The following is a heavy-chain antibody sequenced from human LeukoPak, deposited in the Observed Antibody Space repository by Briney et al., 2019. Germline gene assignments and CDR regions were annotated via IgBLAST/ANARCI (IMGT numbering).Heavy chain of an antibody. D-gene: IGHD2-15*01. J-gene: IGHJ4*02. CDR1: GFSLSVRGVG. CDR3: AHSDRYCSGGSCYPGSYFDY. V-gene: IGHV2-5*02. Sequence: SGPTLVNPTQTLTLTCSLSGFSLSVRGVGVGWIRQPPGKALEWLAVIYWVDDTRYSPSLKNRPTITKDTSKNQVVLTMTNMDPVDTATYYCAHSDRYCSGGSCYPGSYFDYWGQGTLVTVPS. CDR2: IYWVDDT.